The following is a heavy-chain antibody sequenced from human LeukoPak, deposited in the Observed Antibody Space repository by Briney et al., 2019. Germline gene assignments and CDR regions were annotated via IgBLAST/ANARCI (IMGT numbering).Heavy chain of an antibody. J-gene: IGHJ4*02. CDR2: IYYSGST. V-gene: IGHV4-59*01. CDR1: GGSISSYY. D-gene: IGHD6-6*01. Sequence: PSETLSLTCTVSGGSISSYYWSWIRQPPGKGLEWIGYIYYSGSTNYNPSLKSRVTISVDTSKNQFSLKLSSVTAADTAVYYCARVRSSSSGNYFDYWGQGTLVTVSS. CDR3: ARVRSSSSGNYFDY.